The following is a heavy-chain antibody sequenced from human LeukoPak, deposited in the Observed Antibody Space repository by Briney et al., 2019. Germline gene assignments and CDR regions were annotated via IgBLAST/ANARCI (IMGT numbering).Heavy chain of an antibody. Sequence: GGSLRLSCAASGFTFRTYCMSWVRQAPGKGLEWVANIMQDGNEKYYVDSVKGRFTISRDNAKNSLYLQLNCLRVEDTAVYYCASRIVGTPDYFDYWGQGTLVTVSS. CDR3: ASRIVGTPDYFDY. D-gene: IGHD1-26*01. V-gene: IGHV3-7*01. CDR1: GFTFRTYC. J-gene: IGHJ4*02. CDR2: IMQDGNEK.